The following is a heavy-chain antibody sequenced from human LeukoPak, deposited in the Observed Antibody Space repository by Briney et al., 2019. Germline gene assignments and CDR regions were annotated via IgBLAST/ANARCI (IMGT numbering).Heavy chain of an antibody. Sequence: GGSLRLSCAASGFTFSSYAMHWVRQAPGKGLEWVAVTSYDGSNKYYADSVKGRFTISRDNSKNTLYLQMNSLRAEDTAVYYCAREVESGVMDVWGQGTTVTVSS. V-gene: IGHV3-30-3*01. CDR1: GFTFSSYA. D-gene: IGHD6-25*01. CDR2: TSYDGSNK. CDR3: AREVESGVMDV. J-gene: IGHJ6*02.